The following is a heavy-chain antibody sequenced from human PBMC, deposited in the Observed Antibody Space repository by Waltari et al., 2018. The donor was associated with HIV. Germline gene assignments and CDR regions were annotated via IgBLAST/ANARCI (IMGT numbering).Heavy chain of an antibody. Sequence: QVQLEQWGAGLVKPSETLSVTCAVYNASFDSYYWTWVRQAPGKGLAWIGEVKYDGRRFENPSWRRRASAFLDASKRQFSLRLTSATAADTAVYFCVRGPNWQLGGLDVWGRGTTVIVSS. D-gene: IGHD1-1*01. CDR3: VRGPNWQLGGLDV. CDR2: VKYDGRR. V-gene: IGHV4-34*02. J-gene: IGHJ6*02. CDR1: NASFDSYY.